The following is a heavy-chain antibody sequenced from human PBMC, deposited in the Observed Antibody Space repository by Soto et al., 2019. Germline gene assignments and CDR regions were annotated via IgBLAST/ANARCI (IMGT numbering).Heavy chain of an antibody. J-gene: IGHJ4*02. V-gene: IGHV4-39*01. D-gene: IGHD6-13*01. Sequence: PSETLSLTCTVSGGSTSSSSYYWGWIRQPPGKGLEWIGSIYYSGSTYYNPSLKSRVTISVDTSKNQLSLKLSSVTAADTAVYYCARASSSWSLVDYWGQGTLVTVSS. CDR3: ARASSSWSLVDY. CDR1: GGSTSSSSYY. CDR2: IYYSGST.